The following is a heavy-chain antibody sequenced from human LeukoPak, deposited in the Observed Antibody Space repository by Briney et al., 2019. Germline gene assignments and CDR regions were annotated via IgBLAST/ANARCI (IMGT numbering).Heavy chain of an antibody. CDR3: AREGYYDSSGYDAFDI. J-gene: IGHJ3*02. V-gene: IGHV1-46*01. CDR1: GYTFTSYY. D-gene: IGHD3-22*01. Sequence: ASVKVSCKASGYTFTSYYMHWVRQAPGQGLEWMGIIDPSGGSTSYAQKFRGRVTMTRDTSTSTVYMELSSLRSEDTAVYYCAREGYYDSSGYDAFDIWGQGTMVTVSS. CDR2: IDPSGGST.